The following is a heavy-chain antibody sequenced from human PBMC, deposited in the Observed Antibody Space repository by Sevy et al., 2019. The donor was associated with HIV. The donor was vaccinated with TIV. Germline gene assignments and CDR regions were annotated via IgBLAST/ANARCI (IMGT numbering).Heavy chain of an antibody. CDR1: GGSISNYF. J-gene: IGHJ4*02. CDR3: ARESIGAVGDFDY. D-gene: IGHD6-13*01. CDR2: IYYSGST. V-gene: IGHV4-59*12. Sequence: SETLSLTCTVSGGSISNYFWSWIRQPPGMGLEWIGYIYYSGSTNYNPSLKSRVTISVDTSKNQFSLKLSSVTAADTAVYYCARESIGAVGDFDYWGQGTLVTVSS.